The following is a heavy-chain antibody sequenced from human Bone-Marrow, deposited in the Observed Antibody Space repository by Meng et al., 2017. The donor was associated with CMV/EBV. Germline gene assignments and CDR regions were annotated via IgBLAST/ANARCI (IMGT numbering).Heavy chain of an antibody. D-gene: IGHD2-2*01. V-gene: IGHV3-38-3*01. CDR3: AKDRSSYYYYYGMDV. CDR2: ISGGST. CDR1: GFTVSSNE. J-gene: IGHJ6*02. Sequence: GESLKISCAASGFTVSSNEMSWVRQAPGKGLEWVSSISGGSTYYADSRKGRFTISRDNSKNTLYLQMNSLRAEDTAVYYCAKDRSSYYYYYGMDVWGQGTTVTVSS.